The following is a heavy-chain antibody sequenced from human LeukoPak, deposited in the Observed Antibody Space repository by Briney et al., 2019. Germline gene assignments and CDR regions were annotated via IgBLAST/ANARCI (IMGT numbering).Heavy chain of an antibody. V-gene: IGHV4-59*01. J-gene: IGHJ5*02. Sequence: PSETLSLTCTVSGGXITGYYCSWIRQPPGKGLEWIGYIYYSGSADYNPSLKSRVTISVDTSKNQFSLRLSSVTAADTAVYYCARTGSTTEPNWFDPWGQGTLVTVSS. CDR2: IYYSGSA. CDR3: ARTGSTTEPNWFDP. CDR1: GGXITGYY. D-gene: IGHD1/OR15-1a*01.